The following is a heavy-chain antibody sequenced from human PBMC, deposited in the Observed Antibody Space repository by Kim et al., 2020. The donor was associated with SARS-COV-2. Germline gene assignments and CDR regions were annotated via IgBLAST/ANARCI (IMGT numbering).Heavy chain of an antibody. CDR3: GKEVVTAHDAL. CDR1: GFTFSSNY. V-gene: IGHV3-66*01. CDR2: ICSGGST. J-gene: IGHJ3*01. D-gene: IGHD2-21*01. Sequence: GGSLRLSCAASGFTFSSNYMNWVRQAPGKGLEWVSVICSGGSTYYDAYAMGGCIITSGDYTNKTHFLLKSSIAADATADYYWGKEVVTAHDAL.